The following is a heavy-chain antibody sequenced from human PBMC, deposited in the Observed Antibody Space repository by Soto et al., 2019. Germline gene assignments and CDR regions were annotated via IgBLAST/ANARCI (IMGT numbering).Heavy chain of an antibody. Sequence: QLQLQESGPGLVKPSETLSLTCTVSGGSIISSIYYWGWIRQPPGKGLEWIGSIYSSGSTYYSPSLKSRVTISVDTSKNQFSLKLSSVTAADTAVYYCATPVSSGYQGLEVWGQGMMVAVSS. CDR2: IYSSGST. CDR3: ATPVSSGYQGLEV. D-gene: IGHD3-22*01. V-gene: IGHV4-39*01. J-gene: IGHJ3*01. CDR1: GGSIISSIYY.